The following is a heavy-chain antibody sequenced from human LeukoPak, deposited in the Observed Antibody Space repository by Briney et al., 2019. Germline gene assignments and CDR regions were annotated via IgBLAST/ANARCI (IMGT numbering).Heavy chain of an antibody. J-gene: IGHJ4*02. CDR2: IYLGDSDT. Sequence: GESLQISFKGSGYRFTSYWIGWGRQMPGKGLEWMVIIYLGDSDTRYSTSFQGQVSISADKSISTAYLQWSSLKASDTAMYYCARRWVGEFGFDYWGQGTLVTVSS. CDR3: ARRWVGEFGFDY. V-gene: IGHV5-51*01. CDR1: GYRFTSYW. D-gene: IGHD3-10*01.